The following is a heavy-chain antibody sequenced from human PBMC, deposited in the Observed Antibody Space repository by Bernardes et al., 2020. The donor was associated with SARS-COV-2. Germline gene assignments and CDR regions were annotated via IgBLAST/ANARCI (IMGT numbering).Heavy chain of an antibody. CDR1: GYTFTSYA. Sequence: ASVKVSCKASGYTFTSYAMHWVRQAPGQRLEWMGWINAGNGNTKYSQKFQGRVTITRDTSASTAYMELSSLRSEDTAVYYCARSAQYQLLTLYNWFDPWGQGTLVTVSS. J-gene: IGHJ5*02. D-gene: IGHD2-2*01. V-gene: IGHV1-3*01. CDR2: INAGNGNT. CDR3: ARSAQYQLLTLYNWFDP.